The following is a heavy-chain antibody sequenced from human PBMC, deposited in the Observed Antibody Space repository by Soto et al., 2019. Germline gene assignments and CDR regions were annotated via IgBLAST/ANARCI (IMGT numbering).Heavy chain of an antibody. D-gene: IGHD3-16*01. J-gene: IGHJ4*02. CDR3: ARGGGYRTVDY. CDR2: ISAYNGNT. V-gene: IGHV1-18*01. Sequence: QVQLVQSGAEVKKPGASVKVSCKASGYTFTSYGISWVRQAPGQGLEWMGWISAYNGNTNYAQKLQGRVTMTTDTATRTAYRERRRRRADDTAVYSCARGGGYRTVDYWGQGPLVTVSS. CDR1: GYTFTSYG.